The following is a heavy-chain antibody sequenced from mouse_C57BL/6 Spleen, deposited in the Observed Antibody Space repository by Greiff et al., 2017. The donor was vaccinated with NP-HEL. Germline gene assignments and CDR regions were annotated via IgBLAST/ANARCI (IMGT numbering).Heavy chain of an antibody. CDR2: INPNNGGT. J-gene: IGHJ2*01. CDR1: GYTFTDYN. CDR3: ARRGDWYYFDY. D-gene: IGHD3-3*01. Sequence: EVQLQQSGPELVKPGASVKMPCKASGYTFTDYNMDWVKQSHGKSLEWIGDINPNNGGTIYNQKFKGKATLTVDKSSSTAYMELRSLTSEDTAVYYCARRGDWYYFDYWGQGTTLTVSS. V-gene: IGHV1-18*01.